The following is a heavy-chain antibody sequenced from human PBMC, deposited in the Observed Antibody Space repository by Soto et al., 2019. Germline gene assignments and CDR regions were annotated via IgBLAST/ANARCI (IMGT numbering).Heavy chain of an antibody. CDR3: ARSDYGYYRRFNY. Sequence: SVKVSCNASGGTFSSYAISWVRQAPGQGLEWMGGIIPIFGTANYAQKFQGRVTITADKSTSTAYMELSSLRSEDTAVYYCARSDYGYYRRFNYWGQGTMIAVYS. J-gene: IGHJ4*02. CDR2: IIPIFGTA. CDR1: GGTFSSYA. D-gene: IGHD4-17*01. V-gene: IGHV1-69*06.